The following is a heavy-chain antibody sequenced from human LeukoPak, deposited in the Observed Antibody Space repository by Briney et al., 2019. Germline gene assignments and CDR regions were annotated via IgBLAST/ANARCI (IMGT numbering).Heavy chain of an antibody. D-gene: IGHD6-13*01. Sequence: GGSLRLSCTASGFTVSSIYMSWVRQAPGQGLEWVSVIYNDGSPYYADSVRDRFTISTDNSKNTVDLQLIRLRAEDTAVYFCARGLLAAGTFDSWGQGTLVTVSS. V-gene: IGHV3-66*01. CDR2: IYNDGSP. J-gene: IGHJ4*02. CDR1: GFTVSSIY. CDR3: ARGLLAAGTFDS.